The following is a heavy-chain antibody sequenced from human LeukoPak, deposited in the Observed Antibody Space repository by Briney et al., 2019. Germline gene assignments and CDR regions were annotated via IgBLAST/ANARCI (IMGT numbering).Heavy chain of an antibody. J-gene: IGHJ5*02. CDR3: AGGPKQQLLWGRASNGFDP. V-gene: IGHV3-66*01. D-gene: IGHD2-2*01. CDR1: GFIVSSKY. CDR2: IYNCGST. Sequence: PGGSLRLSCSASGFIVSSKYISWVRQAPGKGLEWVSGIYNCGSTHYADSVKGRFTISRDNSKNMLYLQMNSLRAEDTAVYYCAGGPKQQLLWGRASNGFDPWGQGTLVTVSS.